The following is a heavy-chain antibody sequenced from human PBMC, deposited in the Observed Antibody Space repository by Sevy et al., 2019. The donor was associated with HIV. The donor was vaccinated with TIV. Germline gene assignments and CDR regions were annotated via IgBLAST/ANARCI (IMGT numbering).Heavy chain of an antibody. Sequence: ASVKVSCKASGGTFSSHGISWVRQAPGQGLEWMGGIIPILGTVNYAQKFQGRVTITADESTKTAYMELGSLRSEDTAVYCCARGGGNGWYYFDYWGQETLVTVSS. V-gene: IGHV1-69*13. J-gene: IGHJ4*02. CDR2: IIPILGTV. CDR1: GGTFSSHG. D-gene: IGHD6-19*01. CDR3: ARGGGNGWYYFDY.